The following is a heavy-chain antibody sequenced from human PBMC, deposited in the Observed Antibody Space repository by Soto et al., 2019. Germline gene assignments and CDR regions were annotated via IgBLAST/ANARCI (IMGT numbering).Heavy chain of an antibody. D-gene: IGHD3-10*01. CDR3: ARDPDYYGSGSYYFDY. CDR2: ISSSSSYI. J-gene: IGHJ4*02. V-gene: IGHV3-21*01. CDR1: GFTFSSYS. Sequence: VGSLRLSCAASGFTFSSYSMNWVRQAPGKGLEWVSSISSSSSYIYYADSVKGRFTISRDNAKNSLYLQMNSLRAEDTAVYYCARDPDYYGSGSYYFDYWGQGTLVTVSS.